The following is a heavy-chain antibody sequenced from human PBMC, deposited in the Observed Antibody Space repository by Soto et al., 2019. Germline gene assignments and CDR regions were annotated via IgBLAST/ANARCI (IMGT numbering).Heavy chain of an antibody. Sequence: ASVKVSCKASGYTFTSYDINWVRQATGQGLEWMGWMNPNSGNTGYAQKFQGRVTMTRNTSISTAYMELSSLRSEDTAVYYCERLNQDFSSGFPWFDPWGQVTLVTVSS. CDR1: GYTFTSYD. J-gene: IGHJ5*02. D-gene: IGHD3-3*01. CDR3: ERLNQDFSSGFPWFDP. V-gene: IGHV1-8*01. CDR2: MNPNSGNT.